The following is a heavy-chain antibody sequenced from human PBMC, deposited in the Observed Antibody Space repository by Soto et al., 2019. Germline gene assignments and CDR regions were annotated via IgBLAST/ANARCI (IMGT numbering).Heavy chain of an antibody. CDR2: ISGSGGST. CDR3: AKDRNVLMVYAIVFDY. Sequence: HPGGSLRLSCAASGFTFSSYAMSWVRQAPGKGLEWVSAISGSGGSTYYADSVKGRFTISRDNSKNTLYLQMNSLRAEDTAVYYCAKDRNVLMVYAIVFDYWGQGTLVTVSS. V-gene: IGHV3-23*01. CDR1: GFTFSSYA. J-gene: IGHJ4*02. D-gene: IGHD2-8*01.